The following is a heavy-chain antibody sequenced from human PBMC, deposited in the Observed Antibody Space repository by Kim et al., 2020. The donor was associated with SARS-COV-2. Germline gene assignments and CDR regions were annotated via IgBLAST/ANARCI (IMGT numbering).Heavy chain of an antibody. Sequence: DGSAKYYVDSVRGRFTISRDNAQNSVYLQMNSLRVEDTAVYYCARYKHADYWGQGTLVTVSS. D-gene: IGHD1-20*01. V-gene: IGHV3-7*01. CDR2: DGSAK. CDR3: ARYKHADY. J-gene: IGHJ4*02.